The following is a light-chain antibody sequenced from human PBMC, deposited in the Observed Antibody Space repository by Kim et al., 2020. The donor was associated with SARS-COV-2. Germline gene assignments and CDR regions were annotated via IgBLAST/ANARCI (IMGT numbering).Light chain of an antibody. CDR2: EVI. V-gene: IGLV2-8*01. Sequence: PGRSFTISFSGTSSDFGGFNYVSWYQQHPGKAPKLIIYEVIKRPSGVPDRFSGSRSGYTASLTISGLQAEDEADYYCTTHGGFNYVFGTGTKVTVL. CDR3: TTHGGFNYV. CDR1: SSDFGGFNY. J-gene: IGLJ1*01.